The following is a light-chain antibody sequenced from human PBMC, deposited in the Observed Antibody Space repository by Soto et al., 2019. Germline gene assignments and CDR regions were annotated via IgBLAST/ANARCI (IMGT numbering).Light chain of an antibody. J-gene: IGKJ1*01. V-gene: IGKV3-20*01. CDR2: GAS. CDR1: QSVSSN. Sequence: EIVMTQSPATLSVSAGERATLSCRASQSVSSNLAWYQQKPGQAPRLLIYGASSRATGIPDRISGSGSGTDFTLSISRLEPEDFALYYCQHFGSSRWTFGQGTK. CDR3: QHFGSSRWT.